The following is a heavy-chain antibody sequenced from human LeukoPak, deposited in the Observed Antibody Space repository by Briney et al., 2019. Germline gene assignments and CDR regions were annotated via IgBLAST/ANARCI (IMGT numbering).Heavy chain of an antibody. D-gene: IGHD2-2*02. CDR2: IWYDGSNK. CDR1: GLTFSSYG. Sequence: GGSLRLSCAASGLTFSSYGMHWVRQAPGKGLEWVAVIWYDGSNKYYADSVKGRFTISRDNSKNTLYLQMNSLRAEDTAVYYCARDHCNSTSCHRLIDYWGQGTLVTVSS. CDR3: ARDHCNSTSCHRLIDY. J-gene: IGHJ4*02. V-gene: IGHV3-33*01.